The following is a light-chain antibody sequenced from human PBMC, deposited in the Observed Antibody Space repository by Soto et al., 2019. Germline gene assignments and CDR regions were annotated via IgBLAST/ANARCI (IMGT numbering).Light chain of an antibody. CDR3: QQRSSWPLLT. CDR2: DAS. V-gene: IGKV3-11*01. CDR1: QSVSNY. Sequence: EIVLTQSPATLSLSPGERATLSCRASQSVSNYLAWCQQKPGQAPRLLIYDASNRATGIPARFSGSGSGTDFTLTIRSLEPEDFAVYYCQQRSSWPLLTFGGGTKVEI. J-gene: IGKJ4*01.